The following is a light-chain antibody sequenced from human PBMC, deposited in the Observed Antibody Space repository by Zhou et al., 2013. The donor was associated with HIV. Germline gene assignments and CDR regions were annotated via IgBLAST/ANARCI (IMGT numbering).Light chain of an antibody. CDR3: LQCGGSSSWT. Sequence: EVVMTQSPSTLSVSPGERVTLSCRASQNVFTNLAWYQQKPGQAPRLLIHVTSTRATGVPDRFSGSGSGTDFNLTISRLEPEDFAVYYCLQCGGSSSWTFGQGTRVEIK. J-gene: IGKJ1*01. CDR1: QNVFTN. V-gene: IGKV3-20*01. CDR2: VTS.